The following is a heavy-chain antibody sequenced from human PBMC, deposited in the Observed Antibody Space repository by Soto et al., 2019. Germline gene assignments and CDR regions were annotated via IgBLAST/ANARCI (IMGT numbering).Heavy chain of an antibody. CDR3: GRVVEGATRHTDLDS. V-gene: IGHV4-39*01. D-gene: IGHD2-15*01. Sequence: SETLSLTCAVSGVSIHNSHSFWGWIRQPPGKGLEFIGSMYYSGGANYNPSLKGRVTISLDTSKNQFSLTVNSVTAADTAIYYCGRVVEGATRHTDLDSCGQGTMVTVYS. CDR1: GVSIHNSHSF. J-gene: IGHJ4*02. CDR2: MYYSGGA.